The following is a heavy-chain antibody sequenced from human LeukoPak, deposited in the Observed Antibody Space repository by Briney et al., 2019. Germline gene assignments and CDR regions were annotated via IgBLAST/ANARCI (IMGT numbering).Heavy chain of an antibody. CDR3: TKDSRWLQLYIRGAFFDV. D-gene: IGHD3-10*02. V-gene: IGHV3-9*01. Sequence: RAGGSLRLSCAASGFRFDDYAIHWVRHPPGKGLEWVAGISWNSGSLGYVDSVKGRFTISRDNAKNYLYLQMNSLRPEDTAVYYCTKDSRWLQLYIRGAFFDVWGQGTLVTVSS. CDR2: ISWNSGSL. J-gene: IGHJ4*02. CDR1: GFRFDDYA.